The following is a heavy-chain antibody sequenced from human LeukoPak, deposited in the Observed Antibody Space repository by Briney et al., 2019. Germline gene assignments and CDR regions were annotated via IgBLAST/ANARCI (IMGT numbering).Heavy chain of an antibody. CDR1: GGSISSYY. D-gene: IGHD3-10*01. CDR2: IYYSGST. J-gene: IGHJ4*02. CDR3: ARDRWFGELLPFY. Sequence: PSETLSLTCTVSGGSISSYYWSWIRQPPGKGLEWIGYIYYSGSTNYNPPLKSRVTISVDTSKNQFSLKLSSVTAADTAVYYCARDRWFGELLPFYWGQGTLVTVSS. V-gene: IGHV4-59*01.